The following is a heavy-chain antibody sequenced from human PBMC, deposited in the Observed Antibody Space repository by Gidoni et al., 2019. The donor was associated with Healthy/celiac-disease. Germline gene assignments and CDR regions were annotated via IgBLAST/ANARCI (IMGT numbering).Heavy chain of an antibody. CDR2: ISYDGSKK. CDR1: GFTFSSYG. V-gene: IGHV3-30*18. D-gene: IGHD2-15*01. Sequence: QVQLVESGGGVVQPGRSLRRACVASGFTFSSYGMHWVRQTPGKGLEGVAVISYDGSKKYYADSVKGRFTISRDKSKNTMYLQMNSLRAEDTAAYYCAKDYCSGGSCYYFDYWGQGTLVTVSS. J-gene: IGHJ4*02. CDR3: AKDYCSGGSCYYFDY.